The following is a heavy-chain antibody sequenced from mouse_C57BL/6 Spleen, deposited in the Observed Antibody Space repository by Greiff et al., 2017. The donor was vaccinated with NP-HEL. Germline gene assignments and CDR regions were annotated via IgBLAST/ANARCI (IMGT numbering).Heavy chain of an antibody. CDR2: ISSGGSYT. D-gene: IGHD1-1*01. CDR1: GFTFSSYG. CDR3: ARQDSFGSRDGWFAY. V-gene: IGHV5-6*01. Sequence: EVKLVESGGDLVKPGGSLKLSCAASGFTFSSYGMSWVRQTPDNRLEWVATISSGGSYTYYPDSVKGRFTISRDNSKNTLYLQMSSLKSEDTAMYYCARQDSFGSRDGWFAYWGQGTLVTVSA. J-gene: IGHJ3*01.